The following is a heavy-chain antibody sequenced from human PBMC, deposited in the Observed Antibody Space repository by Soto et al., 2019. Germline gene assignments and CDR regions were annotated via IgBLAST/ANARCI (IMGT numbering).Heavy chain of an antibody. D-gene: IGHD6-13*01. J-gene: IGHJ6*02. V-gene: IGHV3-23*01. CDR2: ISGSGGST. Sequence: GGSLRLSCAASGFTFSSYAMSWVRQAPGKGLEWVSAISGSGGSTYYADSVQGRFTISRDNSKNTLYLQMNRLRDEATAVYYCAKIAGIAAAGHYYGMDVWGQGTTVTVSS. CDR3: AKIAGIAAAGHYYGMDV. CDR1: GFTFSSYA.